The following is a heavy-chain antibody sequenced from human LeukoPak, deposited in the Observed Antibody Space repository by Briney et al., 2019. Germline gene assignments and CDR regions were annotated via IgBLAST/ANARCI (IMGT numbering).Heavy chain of an antibody. CDR3: ARARPYSSSWGVDY. J-gene: IGHJ4*02. V-gene: IGHV1-2*02. CDR1: GYTFTGYY. D-gene: IGHD6-13*01. Sequence: ASVKVSCKASGYTFTGYYMHWVRQAPGQGLEWMGWINPNSGGTNYAQKFQGRVTMTRDTSISTAYMELSRLRSDDTAVYYCARARPYSSSWGVDYWGQGTLVTVSS. CDR2: INPNSGGT.